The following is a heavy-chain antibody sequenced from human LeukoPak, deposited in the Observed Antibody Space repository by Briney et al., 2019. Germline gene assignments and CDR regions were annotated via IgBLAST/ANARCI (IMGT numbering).Heavy chain of an antibody. J-gene: IGHJ4*02. Sequence: GGSVRLSCAASGFTFSSYWMSWVRQAPGKGLEWVANIKGDGSDNHHVDSVRGRFTISRDNAKDSLYLQMNSLRAEDTAVYYCARDLGYYRADYWGQGTLVTVSS. CDR2: IKGDGSDN. V-gene: IGHV3-7*04. D-gene: IGHD1-26*01. CDR1: GFTFSSYW. CDR3: ARDLGYYRADY.